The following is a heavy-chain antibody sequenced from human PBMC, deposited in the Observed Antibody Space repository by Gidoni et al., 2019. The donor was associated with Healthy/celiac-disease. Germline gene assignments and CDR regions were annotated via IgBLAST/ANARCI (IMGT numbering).Heavy chain of an antibody. V-gene: IGHV4-34*01. CDR1: GGSFRGYY. J-gene: IGHJ4*02. Sequence: QVQLQLWGPGLLMPSETLFLPCAVYGGSFRGYYWSWLRQPPGKGLEWIGEINHSGRTNYNPSLKSRVTISVDTSKNQFSLKLSSVTAADTAVYYCARGVWFGELLHDYWGQGTLVTVSS. D-gene: IGHD3-10*01. CDR3: ARGVWFGELLHDY. CDR2: INHSGRT.